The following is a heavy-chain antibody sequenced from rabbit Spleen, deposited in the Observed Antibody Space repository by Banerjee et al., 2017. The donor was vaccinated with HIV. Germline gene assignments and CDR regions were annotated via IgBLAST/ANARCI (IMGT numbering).Heavy chain of an antibody. Sequence: EQLEESGGGLVKPEGSLTLTCKASGVSLNDKDVMCWVRQAPGKGLEWIACINIVTGKSVYASWAKGRFMMSRTSSTTVTLQVTSLTAADTATYFCARETWGSTGNYGLWGPGTLVTVS. CDR2: INIVTGKS. V-gene: IGHV1S45*01. J-gene: IGHJ4*01. CDR1: GVSLNDKDV. CDR3: ARETWGSTGNYGL. D-gene: IGHD7-1*01.